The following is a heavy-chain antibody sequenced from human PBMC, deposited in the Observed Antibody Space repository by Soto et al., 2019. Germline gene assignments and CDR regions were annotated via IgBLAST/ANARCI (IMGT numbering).Heavy chain of an antibody. CDR1: GYTFTSYG. CDR2: ISAYNGNT. CDR3: ASVKYSPPYYYYYGMDV. Sequence: QVQLVQSGAEVKKPGASVKVSCKASGYTFTSYGISWVRQAPGHGLEWMGWISAYNGNTNYAQKLQGRVTMTTDTSTSTAHMELRSLRSDDTAVYYCASVKYSPPYYYYYGMDVWGQGTTVTVSS. V-gene: IGHV1-18*01. J-gene: IGHJ6*02. D-gene: IGHD5-18*01.